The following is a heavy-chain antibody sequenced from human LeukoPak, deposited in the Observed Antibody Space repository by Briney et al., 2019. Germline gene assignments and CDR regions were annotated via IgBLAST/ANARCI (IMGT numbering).Heavy chain of an antibody. Sequence: SETLSLTCTVSGGSISSSSYYWGWIRQPPGKGLEWIGSIYYSGSTYYNPSLKSRVTLSVDTSKNQFSLKLSSVTAADTAVYYCARVRVVVPAAMYYYYGMDVWGQGTTVTVSS. CDR1: GGSISSSSYY. CDR3: ARVRVVVPAAMYYYYGMDV. CDR2: IYYSGST. V-gene: IGHV4-39*01. D-gene: IGHD2-2*01. J-gene: IGHJ6*02.